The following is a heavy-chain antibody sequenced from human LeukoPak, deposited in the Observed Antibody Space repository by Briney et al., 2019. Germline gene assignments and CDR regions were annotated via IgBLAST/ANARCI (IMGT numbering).Heavy chain of an antibody. CDR3: ARDRAPTGPRPATVVTPVGY. D-gene: IGHD4-23*01. CDR2: ISSSSSYI. J-gene: IGHJ4*02. CDR1: GFTFSSYS. V-gene: IGHV3-21*01. Sequence: GGSLRLSCAASGFTFSSYSMNWVRQAPGKGLEWVSSISSSSSYIYYADSVKGRFTISRDNSKNTLYLQMNSLRAEDTAVYYCARDRAPTGPRPATVVTPVGYWGQGTLVTVSS.